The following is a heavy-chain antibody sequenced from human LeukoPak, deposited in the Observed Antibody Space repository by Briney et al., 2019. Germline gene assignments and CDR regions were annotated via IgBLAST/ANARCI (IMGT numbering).Heavy chain of an antibody. V-gene: IGHV3-23*01. J-gene: IGHJ4*02. Sequence: GGSLRLSCAASGFTFSSYAMSWVRQAPGKGLEWVSAISGSGGSTYYADSVKGRFTISGDSSKNTLSLQMNSLRAEDTAVYYCAKEVHIVVVIATFDYWGQGTLVTVSS. CDR3: AKEVHIVVVIATFDY. CDR2: ISGSGGST. D-gene: IGHD2-21*01. CDR1: GFTFSSYA.